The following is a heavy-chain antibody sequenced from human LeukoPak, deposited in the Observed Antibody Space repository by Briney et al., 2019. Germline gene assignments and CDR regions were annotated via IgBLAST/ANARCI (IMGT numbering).Heavy chain of an antibody. CDR2: IIPIFGTA. CDR3: ARGFFRSGQGEAARPPHYYYYYMDV. V-gene: IGHV1-69*13. D-gene: IGHD6-6*01. Sequence: GASVKVSCKASGGTFSSYAISWVRQAPGQGLEWMGGIIPIFGTANYAQKFQGRVTITADESTSTAYIELSSLRSEDTAVYYCARGFFRSGQGEAARPPHYYYYYMDVWGKGTTVTVSS. CDR1: GGTFSSYA. J-gene: IGHJ6*03.